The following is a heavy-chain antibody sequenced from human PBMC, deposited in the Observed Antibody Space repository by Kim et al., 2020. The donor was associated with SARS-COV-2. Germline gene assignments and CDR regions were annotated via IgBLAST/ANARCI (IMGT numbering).Heavy chain of an antibody. CDR1: GFSFSDYG. CDR2: IAYDGSNK. CDR3: AKDLHDSSGYYYLVQGYFDS. Sequence: GGSLRLSCAASGFSFSDYGMNWVRQAPGKGLEWVAVIAYDGSNKYYAESVKGRFTISRDNSKNTLYLQMNSLRAEDAAIYYCAKDLHDSSGYYYLVQGYFDSWGQGTLVSVSS. V-gene: IGHV3-30*18. D-gene: IGHD3-22*01. J-gene: IGHJ4*02.